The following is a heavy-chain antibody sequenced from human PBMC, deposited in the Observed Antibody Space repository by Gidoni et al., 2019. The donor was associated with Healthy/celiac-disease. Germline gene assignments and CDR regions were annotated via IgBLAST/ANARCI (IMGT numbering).Heavy chain of an antibody. CDR2: ISYDGSNK. CDR3: AKSSGLLWFGAANY. CDR1: GFTFSSYG. D-gene: IGHD3-10*01. V-gene: IGHV3-30*18. Sequence: QVQLVESGGGVVQPGRSLRLSCAASGFTFSSYGMHWVRQAPGKGLEWVAVISYDGSNKYYADSVKGRFTISRDNSKNTLYLQMNSLRAEDTAVYYCAKSSGLLWFGAANYWGQGTLVTVSS. J-gene: IGHJ4*02.